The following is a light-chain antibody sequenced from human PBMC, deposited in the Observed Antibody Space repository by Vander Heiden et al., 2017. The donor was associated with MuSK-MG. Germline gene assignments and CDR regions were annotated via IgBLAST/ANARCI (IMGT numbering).Light chain of an antibody. J-gene: IGKJ3*01. V-gene: IGKV1-33*01. CDR1: QDISNS. CDR3: QQYDDLPLS. Sequence: DIQMTQSPSSLSASIGDTVTIACQANQDISNSLNWYHQKPGKAPKLLIYAASNLETGVPSRFSGSGSGTHFTLTITSLQPEDIATYYCQQYDDLPLSFGPGSRLDI. CDR2: AAS.